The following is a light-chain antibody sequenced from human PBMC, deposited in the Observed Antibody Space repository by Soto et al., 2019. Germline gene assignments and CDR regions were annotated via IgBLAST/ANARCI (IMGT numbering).Light chain of an antibody. CDR3: CSFAGNYILV. CDR2: DVN. Sequence: QSALTQPRSVSGSPGQSVTISCTGTSSDVGGYEYVSWFQQHPGKAPKVIIFDVNKRPSGVPDRFSGSKSGNTAFLIISGLQAEDEADYHCCSFAGNYILVFGGGTKLTVL. J-gene: IGLJ2*01. V-gene: IGLV2-11*01. CDR1: SSDVGGYEY.